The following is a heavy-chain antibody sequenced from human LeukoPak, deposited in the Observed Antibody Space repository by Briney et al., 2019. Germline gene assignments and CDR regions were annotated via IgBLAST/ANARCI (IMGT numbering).Heavy chain of an antibody. CDR1: GGSISSYY. CDR2: IYYSGNT. V-gene: IGHV4-59*01. D-gene: IGHD6-19*01. Sequence: SETLSLTCTVSGGSISSYYWSWIRQPPGKGLEWIGYIYYSGNTNYNPSLRSRVTISVDTSKNQFSLKLSSVTAADTAVYYCARATYSSGWGTSDYWGQGTLVTVSS. J-gene: IGHJ4*02. CDR3: ARATYSSGWGTSDY.